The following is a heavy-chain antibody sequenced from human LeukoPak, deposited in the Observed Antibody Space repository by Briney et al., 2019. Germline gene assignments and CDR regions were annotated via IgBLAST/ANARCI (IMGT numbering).Heavy chain of an antibody. D-gene: IGHD2-8*01. CDR1: GFTFSSYA. V-gene: IGHV3-30-3*01. CDR2: ISYDGSNK. J-gene: IGHJ6*02. Sequence: GGSLRLSCAASGFTFSSYAMHWVRQAPGKGLEWVAVISYDGSNKYDADSAKGRFTISRDNSKNTLDLQMNSLRAEDTAVYYCARAFTNPRAPAILPYDMDVWGQGTTVTVSS. CDR3: ARAFTNPRAPAILPYDMDV.